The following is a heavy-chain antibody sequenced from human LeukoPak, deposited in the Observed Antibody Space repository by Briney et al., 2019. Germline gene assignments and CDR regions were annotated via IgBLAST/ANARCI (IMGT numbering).Heavy chain of an antibody. CDR3: AKRWDSTWSYFDL. J-gene: IGHJ4*02. CDR1: GFTFTTSA. CDR2: IQYDGDNK. D-gene: IGHD1-26*01. Sequence: PGGSPRLSCVASGFTFTTSAMHWVRQAPGKGLEWVAFIQYDGDNKYYADSVKGRFTISRDDSQNTLYLQMNSLTVEDTAVYYCAKRWDSTWSYFDLWGQGTLVTVSS. V-gene: IGHV3-30*02.